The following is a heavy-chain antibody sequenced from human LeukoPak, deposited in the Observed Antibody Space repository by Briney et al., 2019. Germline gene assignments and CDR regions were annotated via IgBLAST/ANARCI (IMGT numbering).Heavy chain of an antibody. Sequence: GGSLRLSCAASGFAFSSYWMSWVRQAPGKGLEWVANIKQDGSEKYYVDSVKGRLTVSRDNSKNTLYLQMSSLRAGDTAVYYCAKAGHYGSGSYYSDYWGRGTLVTVSP. CDR2: IKQDGSEK. CDR3: AKAGHYGSGSYYSDY. J-gene: IGHJ4*02. V-gene: IGHV3-7*03. CDR1: GFAFSSYW. D-gene: IGHD3-10*01.